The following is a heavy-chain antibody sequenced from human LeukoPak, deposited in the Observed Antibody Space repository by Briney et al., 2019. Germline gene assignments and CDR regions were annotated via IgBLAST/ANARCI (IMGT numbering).Heavy chain of an antibody. Sequence: SETLSLTCTVSGGSISNYYWTWIRQPPGKGLEWIGYIYNSGSTYYNPSLKSRVTISVDTSKNQFSLSLGSVTAADTAVYYCARWGTYASTSNWFDPWGQGTLVTVSS. V-gene: IGHV4-59*12. J-gene: IGHJ5*02. CDR1: GGSISNYY. CDR3: ARWGTYASTSNWFDP. D-gene: IGHD2-2*01. CDR2: IYNSGST.